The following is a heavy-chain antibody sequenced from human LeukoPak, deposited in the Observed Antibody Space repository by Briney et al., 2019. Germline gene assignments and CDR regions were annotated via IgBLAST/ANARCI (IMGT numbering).Heavy chain of an antibody. Sequence: ASETLSLTCTVSGYSISSGYYWSWIRQPPGKGLEWIGEINHSGSTNYNPSLKSRVTISVDTSKNQFSLKLSSVTAADTAVYYCARERASSDILTGYYAYYYYYYMDVWGKGTTVTVSS. V-gene: IGHV4-38-2*02. J-gene: IGHJ6*03. D-gene: IGHD3-9*01. CDR1: GYSISSGYY. CDR2: INHSGST. CDR3: ARERASSDILTGYYAYYYYYYMDV.